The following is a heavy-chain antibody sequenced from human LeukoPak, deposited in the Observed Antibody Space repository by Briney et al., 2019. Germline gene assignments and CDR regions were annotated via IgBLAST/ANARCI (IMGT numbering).Heavy chain of an antibody. CDR1: GGSISGYY. CDR2: IYYTGST. D-gene: IGHD5-18*01. CDR3: ARGSSRLSGYSSS. Sequence: SSETLSLTCSVSGGSISGYYWSWIRQPPGKGLEWIGYIYYTGSTNYNPSLKSRVSISVDMSKNQFSLNVSSVTAADTAVYYCARGSSRLSGYSSSWGQGTLVTVSS. V-gene: IGHV4-59*01. J-gene: IGHJ4*02.